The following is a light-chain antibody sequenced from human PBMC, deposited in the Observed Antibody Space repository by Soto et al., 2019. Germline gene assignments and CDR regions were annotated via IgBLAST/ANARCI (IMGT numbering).Light chain of an antibody. V-gene: IGKV3-20*01. CDR3: QQYGSSPRT. CDR2: GIS. Sequence: EIVMTQSPATLSVSPGERATLSCRASQSVSTKLAWYQQKPGQAPRLLIYGISTRATGIPDRFSGSGSGTDFTLTISRLEPEDFAVYYCQQYGSSPRTFGQGTKVDIK. CDR1: QSVSTK. J-gene: IGKJ1*01.